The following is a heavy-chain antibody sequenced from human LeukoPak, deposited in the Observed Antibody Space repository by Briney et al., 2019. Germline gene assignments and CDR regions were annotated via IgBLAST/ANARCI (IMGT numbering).Heavy chain of an antibody. V-gene: IGHV4-34*01. CDR1: GGSFSGYY. J-gene: IGHJ5*02. Sequence: SETLSLTCAVYGGSFSGYYWSWIRQPPGKGLEWIGEINHSGSTNYNPSLKSRVTISVDTSKNQFSLKLSSVTAADTAVYYCARRSGSYYLVWFDPWGQGTLVTVSS. CDR3: ARRSGSYYLVWFDP. CDR2: INHSGST. D-gene: IGHD1-26*01.